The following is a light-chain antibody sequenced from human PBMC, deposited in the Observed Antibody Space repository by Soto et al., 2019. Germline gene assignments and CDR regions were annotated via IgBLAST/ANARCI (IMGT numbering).Light chain of an antibody. CDR3: QQYGSSLFT. J-gene: IGKJ3*01. Sequence: EIVLTQSPGTLSLSPGERATLSCRARQSVSSSYLAWYQQKPGQAPRLLIYGASSSATGIPDRFSGSGSGTDFTLTISRLEPEDFAVYYCQQYGSSLFTFGPGTKVDIK. CDR2: GAS. CDR1: QSVSSSY. V-gene: IGKV3-20*01.